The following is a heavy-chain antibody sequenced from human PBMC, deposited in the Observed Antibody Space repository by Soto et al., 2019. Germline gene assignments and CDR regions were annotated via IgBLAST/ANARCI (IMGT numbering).Heavy chain of an antibody. CDR1: GYTFITYA. CDR2: IDAANGNT. CDR3: ARDRHYYDSSGSSYYFDY. J-gene: IGHJ4*02. Sequence: VASVKVSCKASGYTFITYAIHWVRQAPGQRLEWMGRIDAANGNTRYSQKFQGRVIFTRDTSASTVYMELSSLNPEDTAVFYCARDRHYYDSSGSSYYFDYWGQGTLVTVSS. V-gene: IGHV1-3*01. D-gene: IGHD3-22*01.